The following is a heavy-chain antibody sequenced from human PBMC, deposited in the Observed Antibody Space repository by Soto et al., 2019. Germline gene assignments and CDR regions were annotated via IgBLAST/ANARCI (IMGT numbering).Heavy chain of an antibody. CDR2: IKKGGSEK. CDR3: ARDLGDYDSSGYDY. Sequence: GGSLRLSCAASGFTFSSYCMSWVRQAPGKGLEWVSNIKKGGSEKYYVDSVKGRFTISRDNAKNSLYLQMNSLRAEDTAVYYCARDLGDYDSSGYDYWGQGTLVTVSS. J-gene: IGHJ4*02. CDR1: GFTFSSYC. V-gene: IGHV3-7*03. D-gene: IGHD3-22*01.